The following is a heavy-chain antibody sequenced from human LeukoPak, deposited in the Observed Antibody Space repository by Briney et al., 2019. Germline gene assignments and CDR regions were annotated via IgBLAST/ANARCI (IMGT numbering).Heavy chain of an antibody. CDR1: GLTFSNAW. CDR3: ATASSGLFY. V-gene: IGHV3-15*01. CDR2: IKGKTDGETT. Sequence: GGSLRLSCAASGLTFSNAWMSWVRQAPGEGLEWVGRIKGKTDGETTEYVAPVKGRFTISRDDSKNTLYLQMNSLKTEYTGVYYCATASSGLFYWGQGTLVTVSS. J-gene: IGHJ4*02. D-gene: IGHD3-16*01.